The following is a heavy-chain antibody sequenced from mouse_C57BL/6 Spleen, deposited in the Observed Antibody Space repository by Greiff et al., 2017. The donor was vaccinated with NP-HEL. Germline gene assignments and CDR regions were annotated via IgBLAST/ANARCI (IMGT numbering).Heavy chain of an antibody. V-gene: IGHV1-81*01. Sequence: VQLQQSGAELARPGASVKLSCKASGYTFTSYGISWVKQRTGQGLEWIGEIYPRSGNTYYNEKFKGKATLTADKSSSTAYMELRSLTSEDSAVYFCARVPPNYYGSSYGYFDVWGTGTTVTVSS. J-gene: IGHJ1*03. CDR3: ARVPPNYYGSSYGYFDV. CDR1: GYTFTSYG. CDR2: IYPRSGNT. D-gene: IGHD1-1*01.